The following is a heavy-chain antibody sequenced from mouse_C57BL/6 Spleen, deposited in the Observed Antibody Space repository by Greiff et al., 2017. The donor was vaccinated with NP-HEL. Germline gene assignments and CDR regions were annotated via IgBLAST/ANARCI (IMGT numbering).Heavy chain of an antibody. J-gene: IGHJ2*01. CDR3: ARSYSNYEGYLDD. V-gene: IGHV1-59*01. Sequence: QVQLQQPGAELVRPGTSVKLSCKASGYTFTSYWMHWVKQRPGQGLEWIGVIDPSDSYTNYNQKFKGQATLTVDTSSSTAYMQLSSLTSEDSAVYYCARSYSNYEGYLDDWGQGTTLTVSS. CDR1: GYTFTSYW. CDR2: IDPSDSYT. D-gene: IGHD2-5*01.